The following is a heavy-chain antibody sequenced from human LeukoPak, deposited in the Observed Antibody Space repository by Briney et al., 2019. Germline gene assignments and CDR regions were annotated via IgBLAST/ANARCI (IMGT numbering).Heavy chain of an antibody. CDR2: ISSSSSYI. J-gene: IGHJ4*02. Sequence: SGGSLRLSCAASGFTFSSYSMNWVRQAPGKGLEWVSSISSSSSYIYYADSVKGRFTISRDNAKNSLYLQMNSLRAEDTAVYYCARDLGLTTVTPGDFDYWGQGTLVTVSS. V-gene: IGHV3-21*01. CDR3: ARDLGLTTVTPGDFDY. D-gene: IGHD4-17*01. CDR1: GFTFSSYS.